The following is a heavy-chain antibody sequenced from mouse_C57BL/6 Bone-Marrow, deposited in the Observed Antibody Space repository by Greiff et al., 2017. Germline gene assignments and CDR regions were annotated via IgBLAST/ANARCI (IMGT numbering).Heavy chain of an antibody. J-gene: IGHJ4*01. CDR1: GFTFSDYG. V-gene: IGHV5-17*01. Sequence: EVHLVESGGGLVKPGGSLKLSCAASGFTFSDYGMHWVRQAPEMGLEWVAYISSGSSTIYYADTVKGRFTISRDNAKNTLFLQMTSLRSEDTAMYYCARGSNYSAMDYWGQGTSVTVSS. CDR2: ISSGSSTI. CDR3: ARGSNYSAMDY. D-gene: IGHD2-5*01.